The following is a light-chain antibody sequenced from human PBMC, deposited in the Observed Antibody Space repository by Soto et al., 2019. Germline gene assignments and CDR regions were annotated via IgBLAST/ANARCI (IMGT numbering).Light chain of an antibody. V-gene: IGLV2-14*01. CDR3: SSYPSSSTYV. CDR2: EVN. CDR1: SSDVGGYSY. J-gene: IGLJ1*01. Sequence: QSVLTQPASVSGSPGQSITISCTGTSSDVGGYSYVSWYQQHPGKAPKLMIYEVNNRPSGVSNRFSGSKSGNTASLTISGLQAEDEADYYCSSYPSSSTYVFGTGNKVTV.